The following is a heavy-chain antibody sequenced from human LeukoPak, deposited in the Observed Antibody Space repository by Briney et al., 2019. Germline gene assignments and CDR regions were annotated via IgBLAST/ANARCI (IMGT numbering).Heavy chain of an antibody. V-gene: IGHV4-59*01. D-gene: IGHD3-10*01. Sequence: SETLSLTCTVSGGSISNYYWSWIRQPPGKGLEWIGFIYNSGITNYNPSLRSRLTISVDTSKNQFSLKLSSVTAADTALYYCARSYGSGTYYFSNEYYFDYWGQGTLVTVSS. CDR1: GGSISNYY. CDR3: ARSYGSGTYYFSNEYYFDY. CDR2: IYNSGIT. J-gene: IGHJ4*02.